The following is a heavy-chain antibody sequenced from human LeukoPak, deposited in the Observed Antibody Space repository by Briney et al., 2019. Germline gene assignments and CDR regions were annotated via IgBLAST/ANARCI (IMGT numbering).Heavy chain of an antibody. J-gene: IGHJ6*02. CDR1: GGTFSSYA. D-gene: IGHD6-19*01. V-gene: IGHV1-69*13. CDR3: ARDRSSGWSYGMDV. CDR2: IIPIFGTA. Sequence: ASVKVSCKASGGTFSSYAISWVRQAPGQGLEWMGGIIPIFGTANYAQKFQGRVTITADESTSTAYMELSSLRSEDTAVYYCARDRSSGWSYGMDVWGQGTTVTVSS.